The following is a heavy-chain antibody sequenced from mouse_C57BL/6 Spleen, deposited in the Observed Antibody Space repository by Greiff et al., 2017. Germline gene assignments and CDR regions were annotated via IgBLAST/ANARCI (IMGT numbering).Heavy chain of an antibody. CDR3: AKYYGSSDDFDY. V-gene: IGHV1-64*01. D-gene: IGHD1-1*01. CDR2: IHPNSGST. J-gene: IGHJ2*01. CDR1: GYTFTSYW. Sequence: QVQLQQPGAELVKPGASVKLSCKASGYTFTSYWMHWVKQRPGQGLEWIGMIHPNSGSTNYNEKFKSKATLTVDKSSSTAYMQISSLTSEDSAVYYCAKYYGSSDDFDYWGQGTTLTVSS.